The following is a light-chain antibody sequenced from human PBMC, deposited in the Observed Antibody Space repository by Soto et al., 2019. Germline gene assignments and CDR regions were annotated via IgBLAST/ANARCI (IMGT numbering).Light chain of an antibody. CDR3: ASHAGSNAV. J-gene: IGLJ1*01. V-gene: IGLV2-8*01. Sequence: QSALTQPSSASGSPGQSVTIPCTGTSSDVGANNYVSWYQQHPGKAPKLVIYEVSKRPSGVPDRFSGSKSGNTASLTVSGLQGEDDADYYCASHAGSNAVFGTGTKLTVL. CDR1: SSDVGANNY. CDR2: EVS.